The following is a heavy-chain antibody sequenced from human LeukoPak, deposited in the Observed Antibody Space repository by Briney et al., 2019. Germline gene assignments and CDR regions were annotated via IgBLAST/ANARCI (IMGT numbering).Heavy chain of an antibody. CDR3: ARGTRGGYPDY. J-gene: IGHJ4*02. CDR2: IYYSGST. D-gene: IGHD2-15*01. Sequence: TSETLSLTCTVSGGSISSYYWSWIRQPPGKGLEWIGYIYYSGSTNYNPSLKSRVTISVDTSKNQFSLKLSSVTAADTAVYYCARGTRGGYPDYWGQGTLVTVSS. CDR1: GGSISSYY. V-gene: IGHV4-59*08.